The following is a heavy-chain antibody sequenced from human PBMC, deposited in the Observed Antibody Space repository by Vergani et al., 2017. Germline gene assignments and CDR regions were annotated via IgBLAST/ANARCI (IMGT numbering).Heavy chain of an antibody. CDR1: GGTFSSYD. D-gene: IGHD5-24*01. CDR3: ARGGPEWWLQLDY. J-gene: IGHJ4*02. Sequence: QVQLVQSGAEVKKPGSSVKVSCKASGGTFSSYDISWVRQAPGQGLEWMGRIITIFGTANYAQKFQGRVTITADESTRTAYMELSSLRSEDTAVYYCARGGPEWWLQLDYWGQGTLVTVSS. CDR2: IITIFGTA. V-gene: IGHV1-69*13.